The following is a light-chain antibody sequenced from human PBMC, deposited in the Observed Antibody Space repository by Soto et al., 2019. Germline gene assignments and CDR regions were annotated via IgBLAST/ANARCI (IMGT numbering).Light chain of an antibody. CDR2: AAS. V-gene: IGKV3-20*01. CDR3: QQYDSSLYT. Sequence: ESVLKQSPGTLSLSPGERATLSCRASQRVSSRYLAWYQQKPGQAPRLLIYAASSRATGIPDRVSGSGSGTDLTLTISRLEPEDFAVYYFQQYDSSLYTFGQATKLEL. J-gene: IGKJ2*01. CDR1: QRVSSRY.